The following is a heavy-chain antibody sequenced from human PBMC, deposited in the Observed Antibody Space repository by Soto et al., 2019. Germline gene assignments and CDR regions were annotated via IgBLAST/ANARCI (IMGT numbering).Heavy chain of an antibody. CDR3: AKGRGGSGSVTLRVNF. Sequence: EVQLLESGGGLVQPGGSLRLSCAASGFTFNNYAMTWVRQAPGKGLEWVSAISGGGDTTSYADSVKGRFTVSRDGSKNTLYLQMCSLRAEDTALYYCAKGRGGSGSVTLRVNFWGKGNLLTFSS. J-gene: IGHJ4*02. CDR1: GFTFNNYA. D-gene: IGHD3-10*01. V-gene: IGHV3-23*01. CDR2: ISGGGDTT.